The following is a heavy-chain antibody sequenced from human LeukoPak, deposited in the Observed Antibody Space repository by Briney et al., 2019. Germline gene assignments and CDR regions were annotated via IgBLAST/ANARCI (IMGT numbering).Heavy chain of an antibody. CDR2: ISVYHGYA. CDR3: ARDMIASRPNWFDS. Sequence: GASVKVSCKASGYTFTTYGITWVRQAPGQGPEWMGWISVYHGYANYAQNLQGRVTMTTDTSTSTAYMELRSLRSDDTAVYYCARDMIASRPNWFDSWGQGTLVIFSS. D-gene: IGHD6-6*01. V-gene: IGHV1-18*01. CDR1: GYTFTTYG. J-gene: IGHJ5*01.